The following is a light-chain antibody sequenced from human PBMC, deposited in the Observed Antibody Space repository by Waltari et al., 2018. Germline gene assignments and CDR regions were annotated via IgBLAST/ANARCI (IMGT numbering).Light chain of an antibody. Sequence: SYELTQPPSVSVSPGQTARTPCSGDALPKKYVCWYQQKPGQAPVLLIYKDSERSSGIPERFSGSSSGTTVTLTISGVQAEDEADYYCQSADSSGTFWVFGGGTKLTVL. V-gene: IGLV3-25*03. J-gene: IGLJ3*02. CDR2: KDS. CDR3: QSADSSGTFWV. CDR1: ALPKKY.